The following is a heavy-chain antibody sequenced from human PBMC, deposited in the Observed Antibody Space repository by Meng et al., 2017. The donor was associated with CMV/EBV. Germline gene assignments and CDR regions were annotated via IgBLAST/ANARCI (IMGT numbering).Heavy chain of an antibody. J-gene: IGHJ6*02. CDR1: GFTVSSNY. Sequence: GGSLRLSCAASGFTVSSNYMSWVRQAPGKGLEWVSVIYSGGSTYYADSVKGRFTISRDNSKNTLYLQMNSLRAEDTAVYYCARAVGRAALTYYYVMDVWGQGTTVTVSS. D-gene: IGHD6-6*01. CDR3: ARAVGRAALTYYYVMDV. V-gene: IGHV3-53*01. CDR2: IYSGGST.